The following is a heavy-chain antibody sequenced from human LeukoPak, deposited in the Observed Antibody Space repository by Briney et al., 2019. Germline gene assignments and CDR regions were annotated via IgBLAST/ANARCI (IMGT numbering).Heavy chain of an antibody. D-gene: IGHD2-2*02. J-gene: IGHJ4*02. V-gene: IGHV1-69*05. CDR1: GGTFSSYA. CDR3: ARARCSSTSCYTDLGHFDY. CDR2: IIPIFGTA. Sequence: SVKVSCKASGGTFSSYAISWVRQAPGQGLEWMGGIIPIFGTANYAQKFQGRVTITTDESTSTAYMELGSLRSEDTAVYYCARARCSSTSCYTDLGHFDYWGQGTLVTVSS.